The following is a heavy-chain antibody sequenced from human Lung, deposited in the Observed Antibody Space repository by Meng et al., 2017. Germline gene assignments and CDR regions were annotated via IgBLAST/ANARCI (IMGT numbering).Heavy chain of an antibody. J-gene: IGHJ4*02. D-gene: IGHD5-18*01. CDR2: ILGSGDST. CDR1: GLSFSSYA. Sequence: VSLVEFWGSLVRAGGFLRTSVAASGLSFSSYARIWVRQAPGKGLEGVSGILGSGDSTFYADSVKGRFTISRDNSKNTLFLQMNSLRDEDTAVYYCAKARIQLWLFDYWGQGTLVTVSS. V-gene: IGHV3-23*04. CDR3: AKARIQLWLFDY.